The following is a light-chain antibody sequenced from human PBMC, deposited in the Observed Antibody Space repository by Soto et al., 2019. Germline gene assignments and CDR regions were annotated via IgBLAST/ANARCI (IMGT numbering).Light chain of an antibody. CDR2: LAS. J-gene: IGKJ1*01. Sequence: DIQMTQSPSSLSASLGDGVTITCRASQYISNYLNWYQQKPGKAPKILMYLASTLQSGVPSRFSGSGSGTEFTLTISNLQREDFAMYYCQHSHAMPRTLGQGTKVDIK. CDR3: QHSHAMPRT. CDR1: QYISNY. V-gene: IGKV1-39*01.